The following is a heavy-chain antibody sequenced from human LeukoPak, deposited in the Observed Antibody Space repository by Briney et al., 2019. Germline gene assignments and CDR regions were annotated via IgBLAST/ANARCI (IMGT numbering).Heavy chain of an antibody. CDR1: GFSLGTDW. CDR3: GGGGYLLDY. D-gene: IGHD1-26*01. CDR2: INSDGSTT. J-gene: IGHJ4*02. V-gene: IGHV3-74*01. Sequence: GGSLRLSCAASGFSLGTDWMNWVRQAPGKGLVWVSRINSDGSTTTYADSVKGRFTNSRDNAKNTLYLQMNSLRAEDTAVYYCGGGGYLLDYWGQGTLVTVSS.